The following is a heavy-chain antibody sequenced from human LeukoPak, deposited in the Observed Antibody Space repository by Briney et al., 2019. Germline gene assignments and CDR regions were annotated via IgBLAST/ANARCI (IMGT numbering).Heavy chain of an antibody. D-gene: IGHD7-27*01. CDR3: ARDLGGEDPNPDY. CDR1: GYSFTSYW. V-gene: IGHV1-18*04. J-gene: IGHJ4*02. CDR2: ISAYNGNT. Sequence: GESLKISCKGSGYSFTSYWIGWVRQAPGQGLEWMGWISAYNGNTNYAQKLQGRVTMTTDTSTSTAYMELRSLRSDDTAVYYCARDLGGEDPNPDYWGQGTLVTVSS.